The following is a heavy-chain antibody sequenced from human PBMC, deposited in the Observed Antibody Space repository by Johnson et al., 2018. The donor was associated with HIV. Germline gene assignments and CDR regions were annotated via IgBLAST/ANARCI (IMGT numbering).Heavy chain of an antibody. CDR1: AFTFDDYG. Sequence: EVQLVESGGGLVQPGGSLRLSCAASAFTFDDYGMSWVRQAPGKGLEWVSGINWNGDTTGYDDSVKGRFTVSRENAKNSLYLQMNSLRAGDTAVYYCARGRDSSGFNDAFDIWGQGTMVTVSS. CDR2: INWNGDTT. J-gene: IGHJ3*02. D-gene: IGHD3-22*01. CDR3: ARGRDSSGFNDAFDI. V-gene: IGHV3-20*04.